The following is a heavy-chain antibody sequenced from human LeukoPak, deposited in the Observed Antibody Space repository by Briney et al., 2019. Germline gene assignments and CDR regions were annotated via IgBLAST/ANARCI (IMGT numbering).Heavy chain of an antibody. V-gene: IGHV1-2*02. D-gene: IGHD5-18*01. J-gene: IGHJ4*02. CDR3: AREGYSYGYEVDSDRYFDY. CDR1: GYTFTGYY. Sequence: ASVKVSCKASGYTFTGYYMHWVRQAPGQGLEWMGWINPNSGGTNYAQKLQGRVTMTTDTSTSTAYMELRSLRSDDTAVYYCAREGYSYGYEVDSDRYFDYWGQGTLVTVSS. CDR2: INPNSGGT.